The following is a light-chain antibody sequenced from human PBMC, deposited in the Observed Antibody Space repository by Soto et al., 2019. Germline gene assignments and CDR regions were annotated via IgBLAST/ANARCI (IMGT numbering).Light chain of an antibody. CDR1: SSDVGGYNY. V-gene: IGLV2-11*01. Sequence: QSVLTQPRSVSGSPGQSVTISCTGTSSDVGGYNYVSWYQQYPGKAPKLLIYGVTERPSGVPDRFSGSKSGSTASLTISGLQAEDEADYYCCSYADSYTYVFGSGTKVTV. J-gene: IGLJ1*01. CDR3: CSYADSYTYV. CDR2: GVT.